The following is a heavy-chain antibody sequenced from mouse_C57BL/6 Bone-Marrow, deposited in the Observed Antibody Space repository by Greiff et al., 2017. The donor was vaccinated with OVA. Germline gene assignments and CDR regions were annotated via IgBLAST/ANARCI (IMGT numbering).Heavy chain of an antibody. J-gene: IGHJ4*01. CDR1: GYTFTDYE. CDR2: IDPETGGT. V-gene: IGHV1-15*01. Sequence: VQLQQSGAELVRPGASVTLSCKASGYTFTDYEMHWVKQTPVHGLEWIGAIDPETGGTAYNQKFKGKAILTADKSSSTAYMERRSLTSEDSAVYYCTSSGGDYWGQGTSVTVSS. CDR3: TSSGGDY. D-gene: IGHD3-1*01.